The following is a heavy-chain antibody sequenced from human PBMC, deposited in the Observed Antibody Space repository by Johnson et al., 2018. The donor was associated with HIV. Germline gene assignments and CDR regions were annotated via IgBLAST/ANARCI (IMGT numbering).Heavy chain of an antibody. Sequence: FSSYWMHWVRQVPRKGLVWVSRINSDGSDTIYVDSVKGRFTISRDNAKDTLYLRMNNLRAEDTAMYYCARSASKYDAFDIWGQGTVVTVSS. CDR3: ARSASKYDAFDI. CDR1: FSSYW. CDR2: INSDGSDT. J-gene: IGHJ3*02. V-gene: IGHV3-74*01.